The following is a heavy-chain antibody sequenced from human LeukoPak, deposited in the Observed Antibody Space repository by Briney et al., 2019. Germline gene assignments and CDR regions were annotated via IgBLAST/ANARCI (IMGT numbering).Heavy chain of an antibody. CDR2: IKPNSGGT. CDR1: GYMFTGYY. D-gene: IGHD3-22*01. J-gene: IGHJ4*02. Sequence: ASVKVSCQASGYMFTGYYMHWVRQAPGEGFQWMGWIKPNSGGTNYAQKFQGRVTMTRDTSISTAYMELSRLRSDDTAVYYCARTNYYDSSGYYLGYWGQGTLVTVSS. CDR3: ARTNYYDSSGYYLGY. V-gene: IGHV1-2*02.